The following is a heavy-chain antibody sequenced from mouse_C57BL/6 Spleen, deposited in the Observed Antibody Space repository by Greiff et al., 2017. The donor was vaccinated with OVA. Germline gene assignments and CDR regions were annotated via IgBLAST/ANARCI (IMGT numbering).Heavy chain of an antibody. CDR1: GYTFTSYW. J-gene: IGHJ4*01. D-gene: IGHD2-4*01. CDR3: ARNNDYDGSLYDMDY. V-gene: IGHV1-53*01. CDR2: INPSNGGT. Sequence: QVQLQQSGTELVKPGAPVKLSCKASGYTFTSYWMHWVKQRPGQGLEWIGNINPSNGGTNYNEKFKSKATLTVAKSSSTAYMQLSSLTSEASAVYDCARNNDYDGSLYDMDYGGQGTSVTVAS.